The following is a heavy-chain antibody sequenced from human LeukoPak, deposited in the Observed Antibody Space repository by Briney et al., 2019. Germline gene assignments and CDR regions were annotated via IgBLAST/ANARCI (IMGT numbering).Heavy chain of an antibody. D-gene: IGHD3-22*01. CDR1: GSTFSSHA. Sequence: PGGSLRLSCAASGSTFSSHAIHWVRQAPGKGLEWVAVISYDGSNKYYADSVKGRFTISRDNSKNTLYLQMNSLRAEDTAVYYCARDRAMIVSNLEYWGQGTLVTVSS. V-gene: IGHV3-30-3*01. CDR2: ISYDGSNK. J-gene: IGHJ4*02. CDR3: ARDRAMIVSNLEY.